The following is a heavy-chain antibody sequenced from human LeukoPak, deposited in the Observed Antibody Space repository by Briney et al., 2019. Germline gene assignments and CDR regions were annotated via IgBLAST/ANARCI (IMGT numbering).Heavy chain of an antibody. CDR3: AKCGYSAYDADY. D-gene: IGHD5-12*01. CDR1: GFTFSSYA. Sequence: GGSLRLSRAASGFTFSSYAMSWVRQAPGKGLEWVAFIRYDGSNKYYADSVKGRFTISRDNSKNTLYLQMDSLRAEDTAVYYCAKCGYSAYDADYWGQGTLVTVSS. J-gene: IGHJ4*02. CDR2: IRYDGSNK. V-gene: IGHV3-30*02.